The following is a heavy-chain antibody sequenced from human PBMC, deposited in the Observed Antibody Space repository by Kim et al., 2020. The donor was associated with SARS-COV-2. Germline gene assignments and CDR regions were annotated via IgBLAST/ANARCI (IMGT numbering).Heavy chain of an antibody. V-gene: IGHV4-31*03. Sequence: SETLSLTCTVSGGSISSGGYYWSWIRQHPGKGLEWIGYIYYSGSTYYNPSLKSRVTISVDTSKNQFSLKLSSVTAADTAVYYCARGRQLWERTDYYYYGMDFWGQGNTVTVSS. CDR2: IYYSGST. CDR1: GGSISSGGYY. J-gene: IGHJ6*02. D-gene: IGHD5-18*01. CDR3: ARGRQLWERTDYYYYGMDF.